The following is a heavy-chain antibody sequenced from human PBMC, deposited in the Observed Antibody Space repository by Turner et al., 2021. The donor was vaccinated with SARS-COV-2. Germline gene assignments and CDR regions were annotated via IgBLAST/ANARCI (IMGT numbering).Heavy chain of an antibody. CDR2: ISYDGSNK. CDR1: GFTFSSYA. Sequence: QVQLVESGGGVVQPGRSLRLSCAASGFTFSSYAMHWVRQAPGKGLEWVAGISYDGSNKFYADSVKGRFTSSRDNSKNTLYLQMNSLRAEDTAVYYCARGGGYGAAFDDWGQGTLVTVSS. V-gene: IGHV3-30-3*01. J-gene: IGHJ4*02. D-gene: IGHD5-12*01. CDR3: ARGGGYGAAFDD.